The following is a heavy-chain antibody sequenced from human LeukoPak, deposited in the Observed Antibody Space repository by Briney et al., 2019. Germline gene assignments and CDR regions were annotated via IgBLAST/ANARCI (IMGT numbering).Heavy chain of an antibody. Sequence: GGSLRLSCAASGFTFSSYGMHWVRQAPGKGLEWVSGISGSDGSTNYADSVKGRFTISRENSKNTLYLQMNSLRAEDTAVYYCAKDSAKKYDDYWGQGTLVTVSS. CDR3: AKDSAKKYDDY. CDR1: GFTFSSYG. V-gene: IGHV3-23*01. CDR2: ISGSDGST. D-gene: IGHD2/OR15-2a*01. J-gene: IGHJ4*02.